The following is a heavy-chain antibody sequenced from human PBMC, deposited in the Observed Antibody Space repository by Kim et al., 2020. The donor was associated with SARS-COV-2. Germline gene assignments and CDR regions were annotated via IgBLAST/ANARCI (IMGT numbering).Heavy chain of an antibody. CDR2: IYYSGST. CDR3: AVTMIGHMDV. D-gene: IGHD3-22*01. CDR1: GGSISSYY. V-gene: IGHV4-59*01. J-gene: IGHJ6*02. Sequence: SETLSLTCTVSGGSISSYYWSWIRQPPGKGLEWIGYIYYSGSTNYNPSLKSRVTISVDTSKNQFSLKLSSVTAADTAVYYCAVTMIGHMDVWGQGTTVTVSS.